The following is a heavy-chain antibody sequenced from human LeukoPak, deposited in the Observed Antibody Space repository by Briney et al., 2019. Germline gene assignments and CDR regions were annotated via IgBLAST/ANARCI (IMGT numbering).Heavy chain of an antibody. CDR1: GFTFSDHY. D-gene: IGHD3-10*01. J-gene: IGHJ6*02. V-gene: IGHV3-72*01. Sequence: PGGSLRLSCAASGFTFSDHYMDWVRQAPGKRLEWVGRTRNKANSYTTEYAASVKGRFTISRDDSKNSLYLQMNSLKTEDTAVYYCARDLMVRGPYGMDVWGQGTTVTVSS. CDR2: TRNKANSYTT. CDR3: ARDLMVRGPYGMDV.